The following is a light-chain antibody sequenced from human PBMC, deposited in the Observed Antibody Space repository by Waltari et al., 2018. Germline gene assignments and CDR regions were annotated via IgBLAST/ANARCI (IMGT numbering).Light chain of an antibody. CDR3: QQYDNLPYT. V-gene: IGKV1-33*01. CDR1: QDISNY. J-gene: IGKJ2*01. Sequence: DIQRTQSPSSLSASVGERVTNNCQSSQDISNYLNWYHQKPGKAPKLLIYDASNLETGFPSRFSGSVSGTDFTFTISSLKPEDIATYYCQQYDNLPYTFGQGTKLEIK. CDR2: DAS.